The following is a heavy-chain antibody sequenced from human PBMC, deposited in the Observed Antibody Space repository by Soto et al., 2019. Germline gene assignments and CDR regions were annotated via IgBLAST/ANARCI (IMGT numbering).Heavy chain of an antibody. CDR3: ARSVAVPGAHIDY. Sequence: SETLSLTCSVSGGSISGSYWSWIRQSPGKGLEWLGYVYYTGSTNYSPSLRSRVSISVDTSKNEFSLGLSSVTAADTAVYFCARSVAVPGAHIDYWGQGTQVTVSS. D-gene: IGHD6-19*01. CDR2: VYYTGST. CDR1: GGSISGSY. V-gene: IGHV4-59*01. J-gene: IGHJ4*02.